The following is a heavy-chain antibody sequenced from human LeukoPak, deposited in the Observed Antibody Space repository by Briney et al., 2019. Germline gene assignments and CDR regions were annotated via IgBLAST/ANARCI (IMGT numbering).Heavy chain of an antibody. CDR3: ARDLVY. V-gene: IGHV3-48*03. J-gene: IGHJ4*02. CDR1: GFTLSNYE. CDR2: ISRSGSPI. D-gene: IGHD6-6*01. Sequence: GGSLRLSCAASGFTLSNYEMNWVRQAPGKGLEWLSYISRSGSPIYYADSVKDRFTISRDNAKNSLYLQMNSLRAEDTAVYYCARDLVYWGQGTLVTVSS.